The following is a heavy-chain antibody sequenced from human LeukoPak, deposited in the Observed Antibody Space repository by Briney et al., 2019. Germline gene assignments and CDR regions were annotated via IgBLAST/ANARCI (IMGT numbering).Heavy chain of an antibody. CDR2: IYYSGST. D-gene: IGHD3-3*01. CDR1: GGSISSSSYY. Sequence: SETLSLTCTVSGGSISSSSYYWGWIRRSPGKGLEWIGSIYYSGSTYNNPSLRSRITISVDTSKNDFSLRLTSVTAADTAVYYCARHVGYYDFWSGYSAYFDYWGQGTLVTVSS. V-gene: IGHV4-39*01. J-gene: IGHJ4*02. CDR3: ARHVGYYDFWSGYSAYFDY.